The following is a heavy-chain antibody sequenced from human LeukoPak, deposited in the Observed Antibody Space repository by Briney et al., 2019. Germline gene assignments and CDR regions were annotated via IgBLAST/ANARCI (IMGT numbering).Heavy chain of an antibody. CDR1: GFTFSLYA. V-gene: IGHV3-30*04. J-gene: IGHJ4*02. D-gene: IGHD4-17*01. CDR3: ARVGGSTVTSGY. CDR2: ISYDGSNK. Sequence: PGRSLRLSCAASGFTFSLYAMHWVRQAPGKGLEWVAVISYDGSNKYYADSVKGRFTISRDNSKNTLYLQMNSLRAEDTAVYYCARVGGSTVTSGYWGQGTLVTVSS.